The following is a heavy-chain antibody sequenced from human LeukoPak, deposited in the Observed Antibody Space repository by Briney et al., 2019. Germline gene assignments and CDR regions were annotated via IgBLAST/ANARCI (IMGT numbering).Heavy chain of an antibody. CDR1: GFTFSSYG. Sequence: GGSPRLSCAASGFTFSSYGMSWVRQAPGKGLEWVSLISGSGGSTYYADSVKGRFTISRDNAKNTLYLQMNSLRAEDTAVYYCVRGQYCSGGNCYDAFDIWGQGTLVTVSS. CDR2: ISGSGGST. V-gene: IGHV3-23*01. CDR3: VRGQYCSGGNCYDAFDI. J-gene: IGHJ3*02. D-gene: IGHD2-15*01.